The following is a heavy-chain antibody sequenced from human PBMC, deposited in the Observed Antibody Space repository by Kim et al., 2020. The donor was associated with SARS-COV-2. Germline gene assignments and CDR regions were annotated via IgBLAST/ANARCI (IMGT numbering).Heavy chain of an antibody. D-gene: IGHD3-9*01. CDR2: INHSGST. CDR1: GGSFSGYY. Sequence: SETLSLTCAVYGGSFSGYYWSWIRQPPGKGLEWIGEINHSGSTNYNPSLKSRVTISVDTSKNQFSLKLSSVTAADTAVYYCARGELRYFDWLLGGDAFDIWGQGKMVTGSS. V-gene: IGHV4-34*01. CDR3: ARGELRYFDWLLGGDAFDI. J-gene: IGHJ3*02.